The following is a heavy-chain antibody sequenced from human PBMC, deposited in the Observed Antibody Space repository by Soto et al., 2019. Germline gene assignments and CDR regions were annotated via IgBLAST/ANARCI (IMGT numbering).Heavy chain of an antibody. CDR3: AREDYTLLATEENYYYYYYMDV. D-gene: IGHD2-2*02. Sequence: KQSQTLSLTCAISGDSVSSNSAAWNWIRQSPSRGLEWLGRTYYRSKWYNDYAVSVKSRITINPDTSKNQFSLQLNSVTPEDTAVYYCAREDYTLLATEENYYYYYYMDVWGKGTTVTVSS. V-gene: IGHV6-1*01. J-gene: IGHJ6*03. CDR1: GDSVSSNSAA. CDR2: TYYRSKWYN.